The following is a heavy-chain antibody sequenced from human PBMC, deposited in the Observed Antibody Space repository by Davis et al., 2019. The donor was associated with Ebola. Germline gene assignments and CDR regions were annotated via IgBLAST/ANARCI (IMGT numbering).Heavy chain of an antibody. CDR3: AQGGYDDAFDI. CDR2: INAGNANT. Sequence: ASVKVSCKASGDTFSTYTIHWVRQAPGQGLEWMGWINAGNANTKYSQKFQGRVTITRDTSASTAYMELSSLRSEDTAVYYCAQGGYDDAFDIWGQGTMVTVSS. V-gene: IGHV1-3*01. CDR1: GDTFSTYT. J-gene: IGHJ3*02. D-gene: IGHD5-12*01.